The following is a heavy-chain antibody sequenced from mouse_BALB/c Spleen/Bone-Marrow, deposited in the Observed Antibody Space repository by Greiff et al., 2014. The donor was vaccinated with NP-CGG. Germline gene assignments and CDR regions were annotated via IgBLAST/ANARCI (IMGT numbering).Heavy chain of an antibody. CDR2: IDPANGNT. CDR1: GFNIKDTY. J-gene: IGHJ4*01. D-gene: IGHD2-14*01. Sequence: EVQLQQSGAELVKPGASVKLSCTASGFNIKDTYIHWVKQRPEQGLEWIGRIDPANGNTKYDSKFQGKATITTDTSSNTAYLQLSSLTSEDTAVYYCAQGYDWAMDYWGQGTSVTVSS. V-gene: IGHV14-3*02. CDR3: AQGYDWAMDY.